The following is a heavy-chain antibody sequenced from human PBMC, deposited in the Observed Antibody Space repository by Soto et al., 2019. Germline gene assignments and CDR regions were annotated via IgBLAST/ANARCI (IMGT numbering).Heavy chain of an antibody. CDR3: ARSPDYSSGTFDY. J-gene: IGHJ4*02. CDR1: GGTFSSYA. D-gene: IGHD6-19*01. CDR2: IIPIFGPA. Sequence: GASVKVSCKASGGTFSSYAISWVRQAPGQGLEWMGGIIPIFGPANYAQKFQGRVTITADESTSTAYMELSSLRSEDTAVYYCARSPDYSSGTFDYWGQGTLVTVSS. V-gene: IGHV1-69*13.